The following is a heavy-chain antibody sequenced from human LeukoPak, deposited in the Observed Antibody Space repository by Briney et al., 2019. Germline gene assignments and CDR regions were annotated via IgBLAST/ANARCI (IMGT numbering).Heavy chain of an antibody. Sequence: GGSLRLSCAASGFTFSSYSMNWVRQAPGKGLEWVSSISSSSSYIYYADSVKGRFTISRDNAKNSLYLQMNSLRAEDTAVYYCAKLSIAVAGKEWDAFDIWGQGTMVTVSS. V-gene: IGHV3-21*01. CDR1: GFTFSSYS. J-gene: IGHJ3*02. CDR2: ISSSSSYI. D-gene: IGHD6-19*01. CDR3: AKLSIAVAGKEWDAFDI.